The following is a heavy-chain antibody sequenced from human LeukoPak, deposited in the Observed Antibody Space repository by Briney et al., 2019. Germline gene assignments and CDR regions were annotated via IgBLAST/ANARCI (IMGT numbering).Heavy chain of an antibody. D-gene: IGHD1-26*01. V-gene: IGHV4-4*07. Sequence: SETLSLTCTVSGGSISRYFWSCIRQPAGKGLEWIGRINTSGSTNYNPSLQSRVTMSIDTSKNQFSLKLSSVTAADTAVYYCAREAIVGPSIPKCFDYWGQGILVTVSS. CDR1: GGSISRYF. CDR3: AREAIVGPSIPKCFDY. J-gene: IGHJ4*02. CDR2: INTSGST.